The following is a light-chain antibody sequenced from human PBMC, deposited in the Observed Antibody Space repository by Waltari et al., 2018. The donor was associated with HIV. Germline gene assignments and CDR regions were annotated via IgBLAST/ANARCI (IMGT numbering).Light chain of an antibody. V-gene: IGLV10-54*04. CDR3: ATWDISLSAVV. CDR2: RNN. CDR1: SNNVAHPE. J-gene: IGLJ2*01. Sequence: QAGLTQPPPVSKRLSQPATLTCTGNSNNVAHPEPASLQQHRCHPPKLLAYRNNKRPSGISERFSASRSGNTASLTITGVQPEDEADYFCATWDISLSAVVFGGGTTLTVL.